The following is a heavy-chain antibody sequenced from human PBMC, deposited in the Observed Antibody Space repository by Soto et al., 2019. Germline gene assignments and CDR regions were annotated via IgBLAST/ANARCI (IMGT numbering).Heavy chain of an antibody. CDR1: GFTFSSYA. J-gene: IGHJ4*02. V-gene: IGHV3-30-3*01. Sequence: QVQLVESGGGVVQPGRSLRLSCAASGFTFSSYAMHWVRQAPGKGLEWGAVISYDGSNKYYADSVKGRFTISRDNSKNTLYLQMNSLRAEDTAVYYCARPGYYYGSGRTNWYFDYWGQGTLVTVSS. CDR3: ARPGYYYGSGRTNWYFDY. D-gene: IGHD3-10*01. CDR2: ISYDGSNK.